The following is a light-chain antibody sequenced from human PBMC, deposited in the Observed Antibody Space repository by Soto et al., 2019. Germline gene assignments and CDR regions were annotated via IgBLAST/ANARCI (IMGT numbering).Light chain of an antibody. CDR3: QQYYMWPPV. CDR1: ESVTRD. V-gene: IGKV3-15*01. CDR2: YAS. J-gene: IGKJ2*01. Sequence: EIVMTQSPATLSVSPGARATLFCRASESVTRDLAWYLQKPGQAPSLVIYYASIRATGIPARFSGSGSGTDFPLTINSLQSEDVAVYFCQQYYMWPPVFGRGTKLQI.